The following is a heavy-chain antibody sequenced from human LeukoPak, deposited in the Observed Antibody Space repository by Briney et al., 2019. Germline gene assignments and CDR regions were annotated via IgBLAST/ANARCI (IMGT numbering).Heavy chain of an antibody. CDR1: GFTFSSYA. CDR3: AKDLIEYYYDSSGGYYFDY. D-gene: IGHD3-22*01. V-gene: IGHV3-23*01. J-gene: IGHJ4*02. CDR2: ISGSGGST. Sequence: GGSLRLSCAASGFTFSSYAMSWVRQAPGKGLEWVSAISGSGGSTYYADSVKGRFTISRDNSKNTLYLQMNSLRAKDTAVYYCAKDLIEYYYDSSGGYYFDYWGQGTLVTVSS.